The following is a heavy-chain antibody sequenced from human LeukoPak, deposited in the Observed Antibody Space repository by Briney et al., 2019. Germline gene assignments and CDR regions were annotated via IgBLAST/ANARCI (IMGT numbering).Heavy chain of an antibody. CDR2: INPNSGGT. CDR3: ARGSIVGATFDYFDY. Sequence: ASVRVSCKASGYTFTGYYMHWVRQAPGQGLEWMGWINPNSGGTNYAQKFQGRVTMTRDTSISTAYMDLSRLRSDDTAVYYCARGSIVGATFDYFDYWGQGTLVTVSS. V-gene: IGHV1-2*02. J-gene: IGHJ4*02. CDR1: GYTFTGYY. D-gene: IGHD1-26*01.